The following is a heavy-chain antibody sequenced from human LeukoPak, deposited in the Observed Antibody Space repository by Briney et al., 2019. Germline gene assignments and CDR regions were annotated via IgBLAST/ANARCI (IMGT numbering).Heavy chain of an antibody. Sequence: GGSLRLSCAASGFTFSSYEMNWVRQAPGKGLEWVSYISSSGRSIHYADSVKGRFTISRDNAKNSLYLQMNSLRAEDTAVYHCARQISRYCSGGSCYSGREFYFDSWGQGTPVTVSS. CDR1: GFTFSSYE. CDR3: ARQISRYCSGGSCYSGREFYFDS. J-gene: IGHJ4*02. V-gene: IGHV3-48*03. D-gene: IGHD2-15*01. CDR2: ISSSGRSI.